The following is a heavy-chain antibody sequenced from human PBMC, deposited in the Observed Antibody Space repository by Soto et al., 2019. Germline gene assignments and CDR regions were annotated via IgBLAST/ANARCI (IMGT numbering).Heavy chain of an antibody. V-gene: IGHV4-4*07. CDR2: IYSSGTT. D-gene: IGHD1-26*01. J-gene: IGHJ3*02. CDR3: ARCHPFGGTSRPNAFDI. CDR1: GGSISNYY. Sequence: QVQLQEPGPGLVKPSETLSLTCTVSGGSISNYYWNWIRQPAGKGLEWIGRIYSSGTTIYNPTLEIRVTMSLDTSKDHFALKLSSVTAADTAVYFCARCHPFGGTSRPNAFDIWGQGTMVTVSS.